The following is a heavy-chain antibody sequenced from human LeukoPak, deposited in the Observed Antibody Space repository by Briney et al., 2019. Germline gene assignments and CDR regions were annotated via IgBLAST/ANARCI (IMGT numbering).Heavy chain of an antibody. V-gene: IGHV5-51*01. D-gene: IGHD2-21*01. J-gene: IGHJ4*02. Sequence: GESLKISCKTSGYTFTNYWIGWVRQMPGKGLDWMGIIYPGPGAGPGGSNPIYSPSFQGQVTISADNSITTAYLQWSSLKASDTAMYYCVRHSTRPNWYSPIDYWGQGTLVTVSS. CDR1: GYTFTNYW. CDR3: VRHSTRPNWYSPIDY. CDR2: IYPGPGAGPGGSNP.